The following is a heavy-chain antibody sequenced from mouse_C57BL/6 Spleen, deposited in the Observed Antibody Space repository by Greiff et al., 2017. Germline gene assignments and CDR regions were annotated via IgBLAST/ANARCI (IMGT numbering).Heavy chain of an antibody. V-gene: IGHV1-58*01. CDR1: GYTFTSYG. D-gene: IGHD1-1*01. CDR2: IDIGNGYT. Sequence: VQLQQPGAELVRPGSSVKMSCKTSGYTFTSYGINWVKQRPGQGLEWIGYIDIGNGYTEYNEKFKGKATLTSDTSSSTAYMQLSSLTSEDSAIYFCARWGTTVVAADYWGQGTTLTVSS. CDR3: ARWGTTVVAADY. J-gene: IGHJ2*01.